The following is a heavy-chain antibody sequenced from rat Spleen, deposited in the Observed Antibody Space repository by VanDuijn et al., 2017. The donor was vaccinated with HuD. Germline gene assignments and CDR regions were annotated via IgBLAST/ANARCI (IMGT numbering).Heavy chain of an antibody. D-gene: IGHD5-1*01. Sequence: EVRLVESGGGLVQPGRSLKLSCAASGFTFSNYYMAWVRQAPKKGLEWVATLSYHATAPYYRDSVKGRFTLSRDNAKTTLYLQMNSLRSEDTATYYCTRHNWELPFAYWGQGTLVTVSS. CDR1: GFTFSNYY. CDR3: TRHNWELPFAY. V-gene: IGHV5-22*01. J-gene: IGHJ3*01. CDR2: LSYHATAP.